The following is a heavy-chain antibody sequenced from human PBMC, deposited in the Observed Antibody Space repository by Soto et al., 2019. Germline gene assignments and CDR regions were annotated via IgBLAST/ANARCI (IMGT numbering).Heavy chain of an antibody. CDR3: ATVFAL. D-gene: IGHD2-8*01. Sequence: EVQLVESGGGLVQPGGSLRVSCAASGFTLRSHRIHWVRQVPGKGLEWVSRIDTDGGGTSYADSVKGRFTISADNAKNRVNLQMIGLRGEDTAAYSWATVFALWGQGTLVTVSS. CDR1: GFTLRSHR. J-gene: IGHJ4*02. CDR2: IDTDGGGT. V-gene: IGHV3-74*01.